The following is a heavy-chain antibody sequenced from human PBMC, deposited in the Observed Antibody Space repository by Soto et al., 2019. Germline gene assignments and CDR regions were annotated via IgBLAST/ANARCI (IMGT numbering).Heavy chain of an antibody. V-gene: IGHV4-31*03. Sequence: SETLSLTCTVSGGSISSGGYYWSWIRQHPGKGLEWIGYIYYSGSTYYNPYLKSRVTISLHTSKNQFSLKLSSVTAADTAVYYCARGYDYFWGSYRHIGNNWFDPWGQGTLVTVSS. CDR3: ARGYDYFWGSYRHIGNNWFDP. D-gene: IGHD3-16*02. CDR2: IYYSGST. J-gene: IGHJ5*02. CDR1: GGSISSGGYY.